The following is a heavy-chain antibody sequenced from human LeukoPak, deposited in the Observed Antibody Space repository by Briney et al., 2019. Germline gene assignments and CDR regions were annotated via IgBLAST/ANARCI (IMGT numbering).Heavy chain of an antibody. D-gene: IGHD1-26*01. CDR1: GGTFSSYA. J-gene: IGHJ4*02. CDR2: IIPIFGTA. V-gene: IGHV1-69*05. CDR3: AREGGGATRYFDY. Sequence: SVKVSCKASGGTFSSYAISWVRQAPGQGLEWMGGIIPIFGTANYAQKFQGRVTITTDESTSTAYMELSSLRSEDTAVYYCAREGGGATRYFDYWGQGTLVTVSS.